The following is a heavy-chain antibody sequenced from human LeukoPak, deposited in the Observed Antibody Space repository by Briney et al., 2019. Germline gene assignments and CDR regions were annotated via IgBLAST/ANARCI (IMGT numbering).Heavy chain of an antibody. Sequence: GGSLRLSCAASGFTISSYDMNWVRQAPGKGLVWVSRINKDGSVTDYAESVKGRFSISRDNAKNTLYLQMNSLRVEDTAIYYCVKVRGRARVGYFDYWGQGTLVTVSS. CDR1: GFTISSYD. D-gene: IGHD1-26*01. CDR3: VKVRGRARVGYFDY. J-gene: IGHJ4*02. CDR2: INKDGSVT. V-gene: IGHV3-74*01.